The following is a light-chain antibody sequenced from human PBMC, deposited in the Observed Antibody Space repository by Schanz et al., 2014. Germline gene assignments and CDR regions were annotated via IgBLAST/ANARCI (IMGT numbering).Light chain of an antibody. J-gene: IGLJ2*01. V-gene: IGLV1-40*01. CDR3: SSYAASNSVV. Sequence: QSVLTQPPSMSGAPGQRVTISCTGNSSNIGSGYDVHWYQCLPGTAPKLLIYDNNNRPSGVPDRFSGSKSGNTASLTISGLRAEDEADYYCSSYAASNSVVFGGGTKLTVL. CDR1: SSNIGSGYD. CDR2: DNN.